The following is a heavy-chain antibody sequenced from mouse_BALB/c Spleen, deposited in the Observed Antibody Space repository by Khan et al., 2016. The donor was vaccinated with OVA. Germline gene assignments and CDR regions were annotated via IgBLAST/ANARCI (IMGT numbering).Heavy chain of an antibody. CDR3: ARRGLGWDFDY. CDR2: INPSTGYT. V-gene: IGHV1-7*01. J-gene: IGHJ2*01. Sequence: QVQLKQSGAELAKPGASVKMSCKASGYTFINYWILWVKQRPGQGLEWIGYINPSTGYTDYNQNFKDKATLTADKSSRTAYMQLSSLTSEDSAVYYCARRGLGWDFDYWGQGTTLTVSS. D-gene: IGHD1-1*02. CDR1: GYTFINYW.